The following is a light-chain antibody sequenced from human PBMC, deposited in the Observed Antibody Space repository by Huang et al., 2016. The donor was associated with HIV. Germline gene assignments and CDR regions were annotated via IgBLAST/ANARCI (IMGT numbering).Light chain of an antibody. CDR2: GAS. Sequence: EIVLTQSPATLSVSPGERATLSCRASQSVSGGLAWYQQKPGQAPRRLIYGASTRATGVPARCSGSGSGTEFTLTISSLQSEDSAVYYCQQYNNFYTFGPGTRVDIK. J-gene: IGKJ3*01. CDR3: QQYNNFYT. CDR1: QSVSGG. V-gene: IGKV3-15*01.